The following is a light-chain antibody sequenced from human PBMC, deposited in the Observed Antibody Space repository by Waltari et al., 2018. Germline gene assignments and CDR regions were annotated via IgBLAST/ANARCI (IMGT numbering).Light chain of an antibody. V-gene: IGKV1-NL1*01. CDR3: QQYYFTPYT. CDR2: SAS. CDR1: QGIRNS. Sequence: DIQMTQSPSSLSASVGDKLTFTCRASQGIRNSLAWYQQKQGKAPKLLLYSASRMESGVPSRFSGSGSGTDYTLTISSLQPDDFATYYCQQYYFTPYTFGQGTKLDIK. J-gene: IGKJ2*01.